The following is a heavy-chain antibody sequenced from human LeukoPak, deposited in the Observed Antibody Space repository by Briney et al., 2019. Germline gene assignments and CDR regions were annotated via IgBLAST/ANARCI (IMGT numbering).Heavy chain of an antibody. D-gene: IGHD1-1*01. V-gene: IGHV4-39*07. CDR2: IYYSGST. Sequence: SGTLSLTCAVSGGSISSSSYYWGWIRQPPGKGLERIGSIYYSGSTYYNPSLKSRVTISVDTSKNQFSLKLSSVTAADTAVYYCASLEYYYYYGMDVWGQGTTVTVSS. CDR1: GGSISSSSYY. CDR3: ASLEYYYYYGMDV. J-gene: IGHJ6*02.